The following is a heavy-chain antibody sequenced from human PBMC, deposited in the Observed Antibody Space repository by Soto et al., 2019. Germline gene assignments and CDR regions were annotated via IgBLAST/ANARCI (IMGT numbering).Heavy chain of an antibody. CDR2: INHSGRV. Sequence: SETLSLTCAVYGGSFSGHSCTWSRQSPGKGLEWIGDINHSGRVNYSPSPKSRVTISLDTSKNQFSLTLSAVTAADTAMYYCSTRAYDTNGYYRFDPWGQGTLVTVSS. V-gene: IGHV4-34*01. J-gene: IGHJ5*01. D-gene: IGHD3-22*01. CDR3: STRAYDTNGYYRFDP. CDR1: GGSFSGHS.